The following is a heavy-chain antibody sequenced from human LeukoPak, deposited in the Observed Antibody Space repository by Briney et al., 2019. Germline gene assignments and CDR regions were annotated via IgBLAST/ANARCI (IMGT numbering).Heavy chain of an antibody. CDR2: IRSKAYGGAP. V-gene: IGHV3-49*02. J-gene: IGHJ4*02. CDR3: TRTRYSYGLLDY. D-gene: IGHD5-18*01. Sequence: GFIRSKAYGGAPEYAASVKGRFTISRDDSKSIAYLQMNSLKTEDTAVYYCTRTRYSYGLLDYWGQGTLVTVSS.